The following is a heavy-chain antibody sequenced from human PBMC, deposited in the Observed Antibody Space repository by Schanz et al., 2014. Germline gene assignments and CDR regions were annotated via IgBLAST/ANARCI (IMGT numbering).Heavy chain of an antibody. V-gene: IGHV1-69*02. CDR3: ARLGTGMAVAGSVIDCYYYYMDV. CDR2: IIPILGIA. Sequence: QVQLVQSGAEVRKPGSSVRVSCKASGGTFNSYTINWVRQAPGQGLEWMGRIIPILGIANYAQKFQGRVTITADRATITAYMELSSLRSEDTAVYYCARLGTGMAVAGSVIDCYYYYMDVWGEGTTVTVSS. CDR1: GGTFNSYT. J-gene: IGHJ6*03. D-gene: IGHD6-13*01.